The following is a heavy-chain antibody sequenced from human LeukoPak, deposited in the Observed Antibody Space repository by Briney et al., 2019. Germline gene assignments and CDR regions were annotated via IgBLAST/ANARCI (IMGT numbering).Heavy chain of an antibody. CDR3: AKILGSYWTPGYDY. J-gene: IGHJ4*02. CDR2: ISGSGDTP. CDR1: GFTFDDYA. V-gene: IGHV3-23*01. Sequence: GGSLRLSCAASGFTFDDYAMSWVRQAPGKGLEWVSGISGSGDTPYYADSVKGRFTISRDNSKNTLYLQMNSLRAEDTAVYYCAKILGSYWTPGYDYWGQGTLVTVSS. D-gene: IGHD1-26*01.